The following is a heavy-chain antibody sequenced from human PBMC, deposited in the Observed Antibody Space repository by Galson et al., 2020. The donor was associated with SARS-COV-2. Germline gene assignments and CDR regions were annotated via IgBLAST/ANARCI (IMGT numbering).Heavy chain of an antibody. CDR1: GGSISGHF. Sequence: VETSETLSLTCTVSGGSISGHFWSWIRQPAGKGLEWLGRIYIGGRSNYNSFLKTRVTMSVDSSKSQFSLSLTSVTAADTAIYYCARDLNLPFCTKNDCYSLPGGIDVWGQGTTVSVSS. D-gene: IGHD2-21*02. CDR3: ARDLNLPFCTKNDCYSLPGGIDV. CDR2: IYIGGRS. V-gene: IGHV4-4*07. J-gene: IGHJ6*02.